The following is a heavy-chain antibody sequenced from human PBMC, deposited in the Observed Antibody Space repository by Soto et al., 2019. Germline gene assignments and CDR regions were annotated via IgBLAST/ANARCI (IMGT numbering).Heavy chain of an antibody. D-gene: IGHD2-2*01. CDR1: GYTFTSYA. CDR3: ATAIADDAFHI. CDR2: INAGNGNT. J-gene: IGHJ3*02. Sequence: ASVKVSCKASGYTFTSYAMHWVRQAPGQRLGWMGWINAGNGNTKYSQKFQGRVTITRDTSTSTAYMELSSLRSEDTAVYYCATAIADDAFHIWGRGTMVTVSS. V-gene: IGHV1-3*01.